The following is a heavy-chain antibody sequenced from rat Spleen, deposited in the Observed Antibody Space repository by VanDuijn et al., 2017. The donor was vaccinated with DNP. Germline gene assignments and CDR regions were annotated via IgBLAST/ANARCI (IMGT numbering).Heavy chain of an antibody. CDR3: TTDGYSSYSPLDY. Sequence: EVHLVVSGGGLVQSGRSLKVSCAASGFTFSDYNMAWVRQAPKKSLEWVATITYDGSKTYYRDSVKGRFTISRDNAKSSLYLQMDSLRSEDTATYYCTTDGYSSYSPLDYWGQGVMVTISS. V-gene: IGHV5S10*01. CDR1: GFTFSDYN. D-gene: IGHD1-2*01. CDR2: ITYDGSKT. J-gene: IGHJ2*01.